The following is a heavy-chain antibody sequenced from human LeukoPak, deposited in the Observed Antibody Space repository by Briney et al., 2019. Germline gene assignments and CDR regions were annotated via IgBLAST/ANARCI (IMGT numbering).Heavy chain of an antibody. Sequence: ASVKVSCKTSGYTFTRYYMHWVRQAPGQGLEWMGIINPSGGSTSYAQKFQGRVTMTRDMSTSTVYMDLSSLRSEDTAVYYCARDQGVVGATILDYWGQGTLVTVSS. CDR1: GYTFTRYY. D-gene: IGHD1-26*01. CDR3: ARDQGVVGATILDY. CDR2: INPSGGST. J-gene: IGHJ4*02. V-gene: IGHV1-46*01.